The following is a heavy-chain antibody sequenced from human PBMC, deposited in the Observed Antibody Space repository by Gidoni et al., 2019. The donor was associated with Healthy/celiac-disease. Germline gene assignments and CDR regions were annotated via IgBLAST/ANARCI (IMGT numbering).Heavy chain of an antibody. Sequence: QVQLVESGGGVVQPGRSLRLSCAASGVTFSSYAMHGVRQAPGKGLEWVAVISYDGSNKYYADSVKGRFTISRDNSKNTLYLQMNSLRAEDTAVYYCARGHLVVGYCSGGSCYPSRYGMDVWGQGTTVTVSS. CDR3: ARGHLVVGYCSGGSCYPSRYGMDV. CDR2: ISYDGSNK. D-gene: IGHD2-15*01. CDR1: GVTFSSYA. V-gene: IGHV3-30-3*01. J-gene: IGHJ6*02.